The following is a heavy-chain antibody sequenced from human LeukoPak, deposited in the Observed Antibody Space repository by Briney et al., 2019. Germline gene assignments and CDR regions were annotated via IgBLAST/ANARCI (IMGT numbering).Heavy chain of an antibody. CDR1: GGTFSSYA. CDR3: ARDLGYCSGGSCFGDRTAYFDY. V-gene: IGHV1-69*01. J-gene: IGHJ4*02. D-gene: IGHD2-15*01. CDR2: IIPIFGTA. Sequence: GSSVKVSCKASGGTFSSYAISWVRQAPGQGLEWMGGIIPIFGTANYAQKFQGGVTITADESTSTAYMELSSLRSEDTAVYYCARDLGYCSGGSCFGDRTAYFDYWGQGTLVTVSS.